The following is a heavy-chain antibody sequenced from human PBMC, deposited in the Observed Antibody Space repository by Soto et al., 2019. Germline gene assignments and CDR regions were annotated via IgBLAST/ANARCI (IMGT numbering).Heavy chain of an antibody. D-gene: IGHD6-13*01. CDR2: ISYDGSNK. CDR3: ARERWGSSWYYYGMDV. Sequence: QVQLVASGGGVVQPGRSLRLSCAASGFTFSSYAMHWVRQAPGKGLEWVAVISYDGSNKYYADSVKGRFTISRDNSKNTRYLQMNSLRAEDTAVYYCARERWGSSWYYYGMDVWGQGTTVTVSS. J-gene: IGHJ6*02. V-gene: IGHV3-30-3*01. CDR1: GFTFSSYA.